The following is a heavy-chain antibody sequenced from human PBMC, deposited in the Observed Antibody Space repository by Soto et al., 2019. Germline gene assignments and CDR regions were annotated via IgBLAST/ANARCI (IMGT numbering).Heavy chain of an antibody. V-gene: IGHV4-34*01. CDR3: ARIPMGSEYRHYFYMDV. D-gene: IGHD2-15*01. CDR1: GGPFSGYY. J-gene: IGHJ6*03. Sequence: SETLSLTCDVYGGPFSGYYCTWIRQPPGKGLEWIGEINDSGSTNYNPSLNSRVTMLVDTSKNQFSLKLSSVTAADTAVYFCARIPMGSEYRHYFYMDVWGEGTTVTVSS. CDR2: INDSGST.